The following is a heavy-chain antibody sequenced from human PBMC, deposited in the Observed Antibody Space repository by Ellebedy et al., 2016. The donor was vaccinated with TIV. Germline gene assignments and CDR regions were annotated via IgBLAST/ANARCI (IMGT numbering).Heavy chain of an antibody. D-gene: IGHD3-3*01. CDR1: GFTFSSYS. V-gene: IGHV3-30-3*01. CDR3: VRELMLGVLDY. CDR2: ISYDGTDK. Sequence: PGGSLRLSCAASGFTFSSYSMHWVRPAPGKGLECVAAISYDGTDKYYADSLKGRFTISRDNSRNTLYLQMHSLRAEDTAVYYCVRELMLGVLDYWGQGTLVTVSS. J-gene: IGHJ4*02.